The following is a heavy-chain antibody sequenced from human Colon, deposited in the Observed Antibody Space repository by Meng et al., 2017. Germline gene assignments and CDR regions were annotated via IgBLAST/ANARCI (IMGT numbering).Heavy chain of an antibody. CDR1: GGSISSNW. J-gene: IGHJ4*02. CDR2: FFHTGRT. V-gene: IGHV4-4*02. Sequence: QGPLQESGPGLVKPSGTLSLTCAVSGGSISSNWWSWVRQPPGKGLEWIGEFFHTGRTNYDPSLKSRVTISVDKSNNQFSLKLTSVTAADTAVYYCARHISILGQRGFDYWGQGTLVTVSS. D-gene: IGHD3/OR15-3a*01. CDR3: ARHISILGQRGFDY.